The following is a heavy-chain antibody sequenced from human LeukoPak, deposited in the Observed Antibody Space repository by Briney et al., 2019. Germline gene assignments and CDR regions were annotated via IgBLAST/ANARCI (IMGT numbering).Heavy chain of an antibody. CDR2: MNPNSGNT. V-gene: IGHV1-8*02. J-gene: IGHJ5*02. CDR3: ARAFRGFDP. Sequence: GASVKVSCKASGGTFSSYAINWVRQATGQGLEWMGWMNPNSGNTGYAQKFQGRVTMTRDTSISTAYMELSRLRSDDTAVYYCARAFRGFDPWGQGTLVTVSS. CDR1: GGTFSSYA. D-gene: IGHD3-10*01.